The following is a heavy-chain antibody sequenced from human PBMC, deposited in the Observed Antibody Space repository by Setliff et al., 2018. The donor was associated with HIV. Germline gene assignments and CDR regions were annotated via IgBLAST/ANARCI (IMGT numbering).Heavy chain of an antibody. Sequence: SCKVSGYTFTDYYMHWVQQAPGKGLEWVSLISWDGGSTYYADSVKGRFTISRDNSKNSLYLQMNSLRAEDTALYYCAKDIVQGGYCSGGSCLDYYYGMDVWGQGTTVTVSS. CDR2: ISWDGGST. V-gene: IGHV3-43D*04. CDR1: GYTFTDYY. CDR3: AKDIVQGGYCSGGSCLDYYYGMDV. J-gene: IGHJ6*02. D-gene: IGHD2-15*01.